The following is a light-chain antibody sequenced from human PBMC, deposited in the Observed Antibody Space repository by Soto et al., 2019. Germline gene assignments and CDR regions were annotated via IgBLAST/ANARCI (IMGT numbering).Light chain of an antibody. Sequence: IQLTQSPSSVSASVGDRVAITCRASQNLGTWLAWYQHKAGKAPKLLVFDASNLQDGVPSRLSGTGSGTEFTLTISGLQPDDFSTYYFQQYEHSYSFGQGTTVDIK. CDR3: QQYEHSYS. J-gene: IGKJ2*01. V-gene: IGKV1-5*01. CDR2: DAS. CDR1: QNLGTW.